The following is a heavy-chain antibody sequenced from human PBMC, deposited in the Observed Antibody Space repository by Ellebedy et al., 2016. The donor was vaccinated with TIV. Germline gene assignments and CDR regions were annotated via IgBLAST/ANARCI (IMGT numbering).Heavy chain of an antibody. J-gene: IGHJ4*02. CDR3: ARDRPNPYSSSWPYYFDY. Sequence: AASVKVSCKASGGTFSSYAISWVRQAPGQGLEWMGRIIPILGIANYAQKFQGRVTITADKSTSTAYMELSSLRSEDTAVYYCARDRPNPYSSSWPYYFDYWGQGTLVTVSS. V-gene: IGHV1-69*04. CDR1: GGTFSSYA. D-gene: IGHD6-13*01. CDR2: IIPILGIA.